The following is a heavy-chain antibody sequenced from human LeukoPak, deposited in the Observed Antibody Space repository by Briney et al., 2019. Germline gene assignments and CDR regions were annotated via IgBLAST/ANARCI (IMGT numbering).Heavy chain of an antibody. D-gene: IGHD6-13*01. CDR1: GAPISSNNW. CDR2: IYHSGST. J-gene: IGHJ4*02. Sequence: SETLSLTCAVSGAPISSNNWWWSWVRQPPGKGLEWIGEIYHSGSTNYNLSLKSRVTMSVDKSKNQFSLKLSSVTAADTAVYYCASAEPRGIIWYPYWGQGTLVTVSS. V-gene: IGHV4-4*02. CDR3: ASAEPRGIIWYPY.